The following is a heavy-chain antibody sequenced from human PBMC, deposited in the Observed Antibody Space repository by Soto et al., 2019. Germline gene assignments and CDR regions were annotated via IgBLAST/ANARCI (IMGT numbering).Heavy chain of an antibody. CDR1: GFTFSSYA. D-gene: IGHD3-22*01. CDR3: AKDHTAQSSVVVITTGWAPRLAEYFQH. J-gene: IGHJ1*01. V-gene: IGHV3-23*01. CDR2: ISGSGGST. Sequence: PGGSLRLSCAASGFTFSSYAMSWVRQAPGKGLEWVSAISGSGGSTYYADSVKGRFTISRDNSKNTLYLQMNSLRAEDTAVYYCAKDHTAQSSVVVITTGWAPRLAEYFQHWGQGTLVTVSS.